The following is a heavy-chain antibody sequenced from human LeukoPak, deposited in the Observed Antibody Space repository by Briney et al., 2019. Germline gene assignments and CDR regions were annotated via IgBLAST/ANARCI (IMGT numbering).Heavy chain of an antibody. J-gene: IGHJ5*02. CDR2: ISSSSSYI. CDR3: ARGSSSWYAWFDP. D-gene: IGHD6-13*01. CDR1: GFIFSAYI. V-gene: IGHV3-21*01. Sequence: PGGSLRLSCGASGFIFSAYIMDWVRQAPGKGLEWVSSISSSSSYIYYADSVKGRFTISRDNAKNSLYLQMNSLRAEDTAVYYCARGSSSWYAWFDPWGQGTLVTVSS.